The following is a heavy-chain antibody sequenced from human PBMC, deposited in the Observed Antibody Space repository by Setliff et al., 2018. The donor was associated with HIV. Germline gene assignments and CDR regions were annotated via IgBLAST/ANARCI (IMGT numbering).Heavy chain of an antibody. J-gene: IGHJ4*02. V-gene: IGHV4-4*02. CDR2: VCQRGGI. CDR1: GDSIDSPHC. D-gene: IGHD6-6*01. CDR3: ARERSLITVRRNFDS. Sequence: SETLSLTCTVSGDSIDSPHCWSWVRQSLEKGLEWIGEVCQRGGINYYPFFWSRAIISMDKPRSYFSLRLTSVTAADTAVYYCARERSLITVRRNFDSWGQGTLVTVSS.